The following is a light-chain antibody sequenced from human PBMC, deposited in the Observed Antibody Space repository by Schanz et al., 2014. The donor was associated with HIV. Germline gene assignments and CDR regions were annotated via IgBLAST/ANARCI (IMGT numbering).Light chain of an antibody. CDR2: ADH. Sequence: QSVLTQPPSVSAAPGQRVTIPCSGGAFNVGHNFVFWYQQFPGTAPKLLIYADHQRPSEIPDRFSGSKTGTSATLAITGLQTGDEADYYCGTWHNNLIGWLFGGGTKLTVL. J-gene: IGLJ3*02. V-gene: IGLV1-51*01. CDR3: GTWHNNLIGWL. CDR1: AFNVGHNF.